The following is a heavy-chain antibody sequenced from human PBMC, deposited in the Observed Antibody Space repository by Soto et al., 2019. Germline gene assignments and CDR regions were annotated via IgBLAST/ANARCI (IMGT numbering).Heavy chain of an antibody. CDR2: FDPEDGET. CDR1: GYTLTELS. D-gene: IGHD6-19*01. V-gene: IGHV1-24*01. Sequence: ASVKVSCKVSGYTLTELSMHWVRQTPGKGLEWMGGFDPEDGETIYAQKFQGRVTMTEDTSTNTVYMELRSLRSDDTAVYYCAREWDNKSEHSSGWYDDFWGQGTLVTVSS. CDR3: AREWDNKSEHSSGWYDDF. J-gene: IGHJ4*02.